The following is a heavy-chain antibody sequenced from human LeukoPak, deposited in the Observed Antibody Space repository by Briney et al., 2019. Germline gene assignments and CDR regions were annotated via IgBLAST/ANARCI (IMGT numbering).Heavy chain of an antibody. D-gene: IGHD2-15*01. Sequence: AETLSLTCAVSGYSISSGYYWGWIRQPPGKGLEWIGSFHHSGSTYYNPSLKSRVTISADTSKNQLSLKLSSVTAADTAVYYCAIGGSVRGTGYWGQGTLVTVSS. CDR2: FHHSGST. J-gene: IGHJ4*02. CDR3: AIGGSVRGTGY. V-gene: IGHV4-38-2*01. CDR1: GYSISSGYY.